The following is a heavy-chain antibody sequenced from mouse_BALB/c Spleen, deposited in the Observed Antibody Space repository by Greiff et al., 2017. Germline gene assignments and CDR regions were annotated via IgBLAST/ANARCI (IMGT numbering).Heavy chain of an antibody. Sequence: VQRVESGAELVRPGASVTLSCKASGYTFTDYEMHWVKQTPVHGLEWIGAIDPETGGTAYNQKFKGKATLTADKSSSTAYMELSSLTSEDSAVYYCARGTNCYDDSYMDYWGQGTTLTVSS. V-gene: IGHV1-15*01. CDR1: GYTFTDYE. D-gene: IGHD2-4*01. J-gene: IGHJ2*01. CDR3: ARGTNCYDDSYMDY. CDR2: IDPETGGT.